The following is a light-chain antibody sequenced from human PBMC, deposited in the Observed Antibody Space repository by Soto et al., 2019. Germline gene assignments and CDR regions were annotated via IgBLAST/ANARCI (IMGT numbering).Light chain of an antibody. CDR2: GAS. J-gene: IGKJ3*01. Sequence: IVLTQSPGTLSLTPGERATLSCRASQSVSSSYLAWYQQQPGQAPRLLIYGASSRATGIPDRFSGSGSGTDFTLTISRLEPEDSAVYYCQQYGSSPPCTFGPGTRVDIK. V-gene: IGKV3-20*01. CDR1: QSVSSSY. CDR3: QQYGSSPPCT.